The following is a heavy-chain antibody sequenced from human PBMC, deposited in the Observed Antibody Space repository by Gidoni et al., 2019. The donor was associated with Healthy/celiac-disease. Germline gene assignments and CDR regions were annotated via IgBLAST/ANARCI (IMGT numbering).Heavy chain of an antibody. D-gene: IGHD3-22*01. J-gene: IGHJ4*02. V-gene: IGHV4-31*03. Sequence: QVQLQESGTGLVKPAQTLSLTCTVSGGSISSGGYYWSWLRQHPGKGLEWIGYIYYSGITYYNPSLKRRVTISVDTSKNQFSLKLSSVTAADTAVYYCAGAADYYDSSGLGVDYWGQGTLVTVSS. CDR3: AGAADYYDSSGLGVDY. CDR1: GGSISSGGYY. CDR2: IYYSGIT.